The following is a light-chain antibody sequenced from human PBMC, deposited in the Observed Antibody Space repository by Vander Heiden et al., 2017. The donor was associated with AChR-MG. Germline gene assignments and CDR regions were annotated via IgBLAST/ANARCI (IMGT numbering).Light chain of an antibody. CDR3: QQEGSSPLT. J-gene: IGKJ4*01. CDR2: GAS. Sequence: EIVLTQSPGTLSLSPGEGATLSCRASQSISSTYLVWYQQKPGQAPRLLIYGASSRATGIPDRFSGSGSGTDFTLTVSRLEPEDFAVYYCQQEGSSPLTFGGGTKVEIK. V-gene: IGKV3-20*01. CDR1: QSISSTY.